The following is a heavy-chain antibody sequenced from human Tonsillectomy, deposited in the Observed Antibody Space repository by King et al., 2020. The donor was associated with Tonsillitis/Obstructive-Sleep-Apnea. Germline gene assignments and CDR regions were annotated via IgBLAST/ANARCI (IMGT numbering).Heavy chain of an antibody. J-gene: IGHJ4*02. CDR3: ARAAGEITVPGMFLGCED. Sequence: QLVQSGAEIKKPGESLKISCKGSVYRFASYWIAWVRQMPGKGLEWMGIIYPGDSDTRYSPSFQGQVTLSADESTSTAYLQWRSLQASDTAMYYCARAAGEITVPGMFLGCEDWGQGTPVSVSS. V-gene: IGHV5-51*03. CDR1: VYRFASYW. D-gene: IGHD3-16*01. CDR2: IYPGDSDT.